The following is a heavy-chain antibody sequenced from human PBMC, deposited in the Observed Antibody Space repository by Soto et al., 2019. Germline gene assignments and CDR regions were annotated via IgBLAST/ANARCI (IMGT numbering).Heavy chain of an antibody. D-gene: IGHD2-2*01. CDR3: ARGVGYCSSSSCYSDS. V-gene: IGHV1-18*01. Sequence: ASVKVSCKASGYTFSSYAINWVRQAPGQGLEWMGWISVYNGNANYAQKIQGRVTSTTDTSTTTAYMELRSLTSDDTAVYYCARGVGYCSSSSCYSDSWGQGTPVTVSS. CDR2: ISVYNGNA. CDR1: GYTFSSYA. J-gene: IGHJ4*02.